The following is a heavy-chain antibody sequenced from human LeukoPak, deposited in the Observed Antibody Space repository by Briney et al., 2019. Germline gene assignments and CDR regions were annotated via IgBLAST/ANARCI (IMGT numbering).Heavy chain of an antibody. CDR2: VYTSGIT. D-gene: IGHD3-9*01. J-gene: IGHJ6*03. CDR1: RGFINSYY. V-gene: IGHV4-4*07. CDR3: ARHNGFDRGYYYYMDV. Sequence: SETLSLTCTVSRGFINSYYWSWIRQPAGKGLEWIGRVYTSGITNYNPSLKSRITMSVDTSKNQFSLKLTSVTAADTAVYYCARHNGFDRGYYYYMDVWGKGTTVAVSS.